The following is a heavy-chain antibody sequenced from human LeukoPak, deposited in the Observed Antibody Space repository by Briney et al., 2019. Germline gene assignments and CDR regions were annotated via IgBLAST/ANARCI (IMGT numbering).Heavy chain of an antibody. D-gene: IGHD5-12*01. CDR3: ARSGRWLRSYYFDY. J-gene: IGHJ4*02. V-gene: IGHV2-70*04. CDR1: GFSLSTSGMR. CDR2: IDWDDDK. Sequence: SGPTLVNPTQTLTLTCPFSGFSLSTSGMRVNWIRQPPGKALEWLARIDWDDDKFYSTSLKTRLTISKDTSKNQVVLTMTNMDPVDTATYYCARSGRWLRSYYFDYWGQGTLVIVSS.